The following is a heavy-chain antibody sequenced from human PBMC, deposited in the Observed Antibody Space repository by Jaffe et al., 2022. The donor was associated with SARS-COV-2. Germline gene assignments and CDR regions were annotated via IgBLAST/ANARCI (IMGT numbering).Heavy chain of an antibody. J-gene: IGHJ5*02. CDR3: ARGIRYYYGSGSCWFDP. Sequence: QVQLVQSGAEVKKPGSSVKVSCKASGGTFSSYTISWVRQAPGQGLEWMGRIIPILGIANYAQKFQGRVTITADKSTSTAYMELSSLRSEDTAVYYCARGIRYYYGSGSCWFDPWGQGTLVTVSS. D-gene: IGHD3-10*01. CDR1: GGTFSSYT. CDR2: IIPILGIA. V-gene: IGHV1-69*02.